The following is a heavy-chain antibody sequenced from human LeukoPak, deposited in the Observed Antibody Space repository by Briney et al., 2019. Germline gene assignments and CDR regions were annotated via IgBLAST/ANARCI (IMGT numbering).Heavy chain of an antibody. D-gene: IGHD6-13*01. CDR3: ARGPLPAAGTDLDY. Sequence: PGGSLRLSCAASGFTFSSYSMHWVRQAPGKGLEWVAAISYDGSIQYYADSVKGRFTISRDNSKNTLYLQMDSLRGEDTAVYYCARGPLPAAGTDLDYWGQGTLVTVSS. J-gene: IGHJ4*02. V-gene: IGHV3-30-3*01. CDR1: GFTFSSYS. CDR2: ISYDGSIQ.